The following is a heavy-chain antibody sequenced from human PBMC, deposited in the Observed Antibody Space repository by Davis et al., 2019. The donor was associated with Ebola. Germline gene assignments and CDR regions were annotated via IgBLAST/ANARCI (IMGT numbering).Heavy chain of an antibody. CDR1: GFTFSSYA. V-gene: IGHV3-23*01. CDR3: AKEGCSSTSCPGESDY. CDR2: ISGSGGST. J-gene: IGHJ4*02. D-gene: IGHD2-2*01. Sequence: PGGSLRLSCAASGFTFSSYAMSWVRQAPGKGLEWVSAISGSGGSTYYADSVKGRFTISRDNSKNTLYLQMNSLRAEDTAVYYCAKEGCSSTSCPGESDYWGQGTLVTVSS.